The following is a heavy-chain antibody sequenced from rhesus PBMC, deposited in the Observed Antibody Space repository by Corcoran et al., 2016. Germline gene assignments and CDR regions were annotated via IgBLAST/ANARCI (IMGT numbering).Heavy chain of an antibody. CDR2: IYGSSTST. CDR3: ARGPPDYNFGTGLYVVN. D-gene: IGHD3-3*01. CDR1: GASISDRHR. J-gene: IGHJ4*01. Sequence: VQLQESAPGVVQPSETLSLTCAVSGASISDRHRWSWIRQPPGQGLEWLGYIYGSSTSTNYNPSLNSRVTISKDTSKNQFSLKLSSVTAADTAVYYCARGPPDYNFGTGLYVVNWGQGVLVTVSS. V-gene: IGHV4S10*01.